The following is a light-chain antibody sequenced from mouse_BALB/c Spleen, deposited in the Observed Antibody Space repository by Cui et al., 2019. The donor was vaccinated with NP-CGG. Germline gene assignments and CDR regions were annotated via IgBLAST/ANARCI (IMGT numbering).Light chain of an antibody. CDR3: ALWYSNHWV. J-gene: IGLJ1*01. CDR2: GTN. V-gene: IGLV1*01. CDR1: TGAVTTSNY. Sequence: QAVVTQESALTTSPGETVTLTCRSSTGAVTTSNYANWVQENPDHLFTGLIGGTNNRPPGVPARFSGSLIGDKAALTIKGAQTEDEAIYFCALWYSNHWVFGGGTKLIVL.